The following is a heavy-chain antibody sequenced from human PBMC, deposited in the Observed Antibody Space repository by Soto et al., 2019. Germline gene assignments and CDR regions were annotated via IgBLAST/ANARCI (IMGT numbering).Heavy chain of an antibody. CDR3: AREPYYYGSGRNYYMDV. Sequence: SETLSLTCAVYGGSFSGYYWSWIRQPPGKGLEWIGEINHSGSTNYNPSLKSRVTISVDTSKNQFSLKLSSVTAADTAVYYCAREPYYYGSGRNYYMDVWGKGTTVTVSS. J-gene: IGHJ6*03. CDR1: GGSFSGYY. CDR2: INHSGST. D-gene: IGHD3-10*01. V-gene: IGHV4-34*01.